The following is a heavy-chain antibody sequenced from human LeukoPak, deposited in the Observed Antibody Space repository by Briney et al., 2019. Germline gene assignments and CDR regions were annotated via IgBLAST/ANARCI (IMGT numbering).Heavy chain of an antibody. J-gene: IGHJ4*02. V-gene: IGHV3-23*01. CDR1: GFTFSSYA. CDR3: AKDSAAADY. Sequence: GGSLRLSCSASGFTFSSYAMSWVRQAPGKGLEWVSAISGSGGSTHYADSVKGRFTISSDNSKNTLYLQMTSLRAEDTAVYYCAKDSAAADYWGQGTLVTVSS. CDR2: ISGSGGST. D-gene: IGHD2-2*01.